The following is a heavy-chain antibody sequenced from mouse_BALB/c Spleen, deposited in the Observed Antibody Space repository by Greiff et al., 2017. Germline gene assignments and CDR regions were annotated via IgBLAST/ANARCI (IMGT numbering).Heavy chain of an antibody. CDR2: IWSGGST. V-gene: IGHV2-2*01. CDR3: AREATATPMDY. J-gene: IGHJ4*01. CDR1: GFSLTSYG. D-gene: IGHD1-2*01. Sequence: VKLQQSGPGLVQPSQSLSITCTVSGFSLTSYGVHWVRQSPGKGLEWLGVIWSGGSTDYNAAFISRLSISKDNSKSQVFFKMNSLQTDDTAMYYCAREATATPMDYWGQGTSVTVSS.